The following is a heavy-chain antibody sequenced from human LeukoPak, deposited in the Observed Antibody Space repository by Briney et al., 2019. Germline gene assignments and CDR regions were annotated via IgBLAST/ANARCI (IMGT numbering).Heavy chain of an antibody. CDR1: EGTFSSYA. CDR2: IIPIFGTA. CDR3: ARGRDTAMRLSYFPSLDI. Sequence: SVKVSCKASEGTFSSYAISWVRQAPGQGLEWMGGIIPIFGTANYAQKFQGRVTITADESTSTAYMELSSLRSEDTAVYYCARGRDTAMRLSYFPSLDIWGQGTMVTVSS. D-gene: IGHD5-18*01. V-gene: IGHV1-69*13. J-gene: IGHJ3*02.